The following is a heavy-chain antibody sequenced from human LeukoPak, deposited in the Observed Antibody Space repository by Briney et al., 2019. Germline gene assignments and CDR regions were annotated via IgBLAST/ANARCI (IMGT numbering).Heavy chain of an antibody. CDR3: ARLFDYGNYWYFDL. CDR1: GSSISSNNW. V-gene: IGHV4-4*02. D-gene: IGHD4-17*01. Sequence: PSETLSLTCAVPGSSISSNNWWSWVRQPPGKGLEWIGEIYQSGSTKYKPSLNSRVTISVDKSKNQVSLKVNFVTAADTAVYYCARLFDYGNYWYFDLWGRGTLVTVSS. CDR2: IYQSGST. J-gene: IGHJ2*01.